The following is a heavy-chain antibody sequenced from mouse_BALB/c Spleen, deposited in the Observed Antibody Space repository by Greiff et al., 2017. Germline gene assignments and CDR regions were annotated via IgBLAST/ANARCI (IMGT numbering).Heavy chain of an antibody. Sequence: EVMLVESGPSLVKPSQTLSLTCSVTGDSITSGYWNWIRKFPGNKLEYMGYISYSGSTYYNPSLKSRISITRDTSKNQYYLQLNSVTTEDTATYYCASITTVGYYYAMDYWGQGTSVTVSS. CDR1: GDSITSGY. J-gene: IGHJ4*01. D-gene: IGHD1-1*01. CDR2: ISYSGST. V-gene: IGHV3-8*02. CDR3: ASITTVGYYYAMDY.